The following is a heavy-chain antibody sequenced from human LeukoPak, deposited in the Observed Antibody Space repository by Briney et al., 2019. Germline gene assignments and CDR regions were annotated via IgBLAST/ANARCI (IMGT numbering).Heavy chain of an antibody. CDR2: INHSGST. J-gene: IGHJ6*03. V-gene: IGHV4-34*01. Sequence: SETLSLTCAVYGGSFSGYYWSWIRQPPGQGLEWIGEINHSGSTNYNPSLKSRVTIPADTSKNQFSLKLSSVTAAETAVYYCARGGDPGYYMDVWGKGTTVTVSS. CDR1: GGSFSGYY. D-gene: IGHD2-21*01. CDR3: ARGGDPGYYMDV.